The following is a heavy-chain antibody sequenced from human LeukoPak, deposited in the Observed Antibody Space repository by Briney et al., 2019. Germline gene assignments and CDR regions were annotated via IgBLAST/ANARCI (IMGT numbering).Heavy chain of an antibody. D-gene: IGHD3-22*01. V-gene: IGHV4-4*09. J-gene: IGHJ3*02. CDR2: IYTSGST. CDR1: GGSISSYY. Sequence: PSETLSLTCTVSGGSISSYYWSWIRQPPGKGLEWIGYIYTSGSTNYNPSLKSRVTISVDTSKNQFSLKLSSVTAADTAVYYCARHFCSLDYYDSECDDAFDIWGQGTMVTVSS. CDR3: ARHFCSLDYYDSECDDAFDI.